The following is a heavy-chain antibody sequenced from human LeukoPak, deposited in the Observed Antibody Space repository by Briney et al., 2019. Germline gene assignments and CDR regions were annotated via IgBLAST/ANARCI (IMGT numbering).Heavy chain of an antibody. V-gene: IGHV4-59*12. D-gene: IGHD2-15*01. CDR1: GGSISSYY. Sequence: SETLSLTCTVSGGSISSYYWSWIRQPPGKGLEWIGYIYYSGTTNYNPSLKSRVTMSVDTSKNQFSLKLNSVTAADTAVYYCARARGGNFDYWGQGTLVTVSS. CDR3: ARARGGNFDY. J-gene: IGHJ4*02. CDR2: IYYSGTT.